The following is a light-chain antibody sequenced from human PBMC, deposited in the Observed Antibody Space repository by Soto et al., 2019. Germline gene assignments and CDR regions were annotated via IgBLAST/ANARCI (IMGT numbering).Light chain of an antibody. V-gene: IGKV3-15*01. Sequence: EIMMTQSPATLSVSPGERATLSCRASQSVTSNLAWFQQKRGQAPRLLIYGASTRATGISARFSGSGSGTEFTLTISSLQSEDFAVYYCQQYNNWPRTFGQGTKLDIK. CDR1: QSVTSN. J-gene: IGKJ1*01. CDR2: GAS. CDR3: QQYNNWPRT.